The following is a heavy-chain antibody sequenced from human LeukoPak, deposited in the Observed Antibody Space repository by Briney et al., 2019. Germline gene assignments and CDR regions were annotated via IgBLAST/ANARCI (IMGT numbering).Heavy chain of an antibody. CDR1: GFTFSSYA. J-gene: IGHJ4*02. CDR3: ARLNGHDSSGSSDY. V-gene: IGHV3-30-3*01. Sequence: GGSLRLSCAASGFTFSSYAMHWVRQAPGKGLEWVAIISYDGSNKYHADSVKGRFTISRDNAKNTLYLQMNSLGAEDTAVYYCARLNGHDSSGSSDYWGQGTLVTVSS. D-gene: IGHD3-22*01. CDR2: ISYDGSNK.